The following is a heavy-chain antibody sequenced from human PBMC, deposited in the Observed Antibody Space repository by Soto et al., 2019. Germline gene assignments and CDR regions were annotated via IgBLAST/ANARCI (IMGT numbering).Heavy chain of an antibody. V-gene: IGHV3-23*01. J-gene: IGHJ5*02. D-gene: IGHD2-2*01. CDR2: ISGSGGST. CDR3: AKLGYCSSTSCYENWFDH. CDR1: GFTFSSYA. Sequence: GGSLRLSCAASGFTFSSYAMSWVRQAPGKGLEWVSAISGSGGSTYYADSVKGRFTISRDNSKNTLYLQMNSLRAEDTAVYYCAKLGYCSSTSCYENWFDHWGQGTLVTVSS.